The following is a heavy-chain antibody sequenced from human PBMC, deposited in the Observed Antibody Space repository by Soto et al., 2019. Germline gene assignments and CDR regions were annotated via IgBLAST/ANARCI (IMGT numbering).Heavy chain of an antibody. D-gene: IGHD3-22*01. J-gene: IGHJ5*02. Sequence: GXSVKVSCKASGGTFSSYAISWVRQAPVQGLEWMGGIIPIFGTANYAQKFQGRVTITADKSTSTAYMELSSLRSEDTAVYYCARDYDSSGFSWDEPPPWGQGTLVTVSS. CDR1: GGTFSSYA. CDR2: IIPIFGTA. CDR3: ARDYDSSGFSWDEPPP. V-gene: IGHV1-69*06.